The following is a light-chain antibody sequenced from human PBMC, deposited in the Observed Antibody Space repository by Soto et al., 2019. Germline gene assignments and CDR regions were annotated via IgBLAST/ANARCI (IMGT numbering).Light chain of an antibody. CDR2: GAS. J-gene: IGKJ1*01. V-gene: IGKV1-39*01. Sequence: DIQMTQSPSSLSASVGDRVTITCRASQTISHYLNWYQQKPGKAHKLMIYGASSLQSGVPSRFSGSGSGTDFTLSISSLQPEDFATYYCEQSYSTRWTFGQGTKVQIK. CDR1: QTISHY. CDR3: EQSYSTRWT.